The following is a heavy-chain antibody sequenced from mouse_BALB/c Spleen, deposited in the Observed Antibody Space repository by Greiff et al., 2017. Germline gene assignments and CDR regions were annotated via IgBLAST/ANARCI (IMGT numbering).Heavy chain of an antibody. CDR3: TRRDYYGSSDY. V-gene: IGHV1-15*01. Sequence: VQLQQSGAELVRPGASVTLSCKASGYTFTDYEMHWVKQTPVHGLEWIGAIDPETGGTAYNQKFKGKATLTADKSSSTAYMELRSLTSEDSAVYYCTRRDYYGSSDYWGQGTTLTVSS. CDR2: IDPETGGT. D-gene: IGHD1-1*01. J-gene: IGHJ2*01. CDR1: GYTFTDYE.